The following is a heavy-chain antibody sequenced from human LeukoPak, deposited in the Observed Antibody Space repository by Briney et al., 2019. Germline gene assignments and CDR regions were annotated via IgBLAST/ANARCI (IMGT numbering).Heavy chain of an antibody. V-gene: IGHV3-21*01. CDR1: GFTFSSYS. D-gene: IGHD4-17*01. Sequence: GGSLRLSCAASGFTFSSYSMNWVRQAPGKGLEWVSSISSRSDHIYYADSVKGRFTISRDNAKNSLYLQMNSLRAEDTAVYYCARGKTTLDYGDYNYGMDVWGQGTTVTVSS. J-gene: IGHJ6*02. CDR3: ARGKTTLDYGDYNYGMDV. CDR2: ISSRSDHI.